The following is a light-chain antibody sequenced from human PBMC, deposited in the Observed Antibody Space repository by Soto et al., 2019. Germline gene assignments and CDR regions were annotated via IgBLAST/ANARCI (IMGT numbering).Light chain of an antibody. V-gene: IGKV3-15*01. J-gene: IGKJ3*01. CDR2: GAS. CDR3: QLSGT. Sequence: EIVMTQSPANLSVSPGERATLSCRASQSVSSNLAWYQQKPGQAPRLLIYGASTRATGIPARFSGSGSGTEFTLTISSLQSEDFAVYYCQLSGTFGPGTKVDIK. CDR1: QSVSSN.